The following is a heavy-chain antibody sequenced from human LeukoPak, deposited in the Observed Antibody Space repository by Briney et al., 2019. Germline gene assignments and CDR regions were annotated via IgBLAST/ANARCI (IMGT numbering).Heavy chain of an antibody. CDR3: AREEYSGSYYFDY. CDR2: ISSSSSSYI. V-gene: IGHV3-21*01. D-gene: IGHD1-26*01. J-gene: IGHJ4*02. CDR1: GFTFSSYS. Sequence: GGSLRLSCAASGFTFSSYSMNWVRQAPGKGLEWVSSISSSSSSYIYYADSVKGRFTISRDNAKNSLYLQMNSLRAEDTAVYYCAREEYSGSYYFDYWGQGTLVTVSS.